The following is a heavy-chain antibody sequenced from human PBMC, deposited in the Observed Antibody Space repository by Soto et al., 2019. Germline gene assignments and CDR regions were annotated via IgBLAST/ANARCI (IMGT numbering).Heavy chain of an antibody. CDR2: ISGIRDYI. J-gene: IGHJ4*02. V-gene: IGHV3-21*06. CDR1: GFTFSYYP. CDR3: AREGVHNYTEYYFDY. Sequence: GGSLRLSCAASGFTFSYYPLHWVRRAPGKGLEWVSSISGIRDYIRYADSVKGRFTISRDNAKTSLYLQMNSLTAEDTAVYYCAREGVHNYTEYYFDYWGQGALVTVSS. D-gene: IGHD3-10*01.